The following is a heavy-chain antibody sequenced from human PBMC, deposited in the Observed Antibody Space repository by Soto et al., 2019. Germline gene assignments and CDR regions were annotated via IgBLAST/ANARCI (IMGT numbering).Heavy chain of an antibody. CDR2: ILVGSGTT. V-gene: IGHV1-58*01. CDR1: GFTFTSSA. D-gene: IGHD3-22*01. Sequence: SVKVSCQASGFTFTSSALQWVRHVRGQRLEWVGWILVGSGTTDYAQRFQERVTITRDMSTSTTYMELSGLRSEDTAVYYCAAVLAYDRRTYRALNDAFDVWGQGTMVTVSS. CDR3: AAVLAYDRRTYRALNDAFDV. J-gene: IGHJ3*01.